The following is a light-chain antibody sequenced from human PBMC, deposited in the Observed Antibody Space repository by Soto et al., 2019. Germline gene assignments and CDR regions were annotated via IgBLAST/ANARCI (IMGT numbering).Light chain of an antibody. V-gene: IGLV2-14*03. CDR3: SSDGASSSF. CDR1: STDIGSYNY. CDR2: DVS. Sequence: QSALTQPASLSGSPGQSITISCTGTSTDIGSYNYVSWYQQHPGKAPKLMIFDVSYRPSGISDRFSGSKSGNTASLTISGLQPEDEADYYSSSDGASSSFFGGGPKLPVL. J-gene: IGLJ2*01.